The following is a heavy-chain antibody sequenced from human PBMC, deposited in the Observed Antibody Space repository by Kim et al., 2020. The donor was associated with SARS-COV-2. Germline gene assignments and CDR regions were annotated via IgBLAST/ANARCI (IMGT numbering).Heavy chain of an antibody. J-gene: IGHJ5*02. Sequence: SETLSLTCTVSGGSISSDDYYWSWIRQPPGKGLEWIGHIFYSANSDYNSSLKARMAMSLDSSKNQFSRELKSLTAADTAVYYCAREPVVVVAEDFLPTGWVDPWGRRIRVTVSS. CDR2: IFYSANS. CDR3: AREPVVVVAEDFLPTGWVDP. V-gene: IGHV4-30-4*01. CDR1: GGSISSDDYY. D-gene: IGHD2-15*01.